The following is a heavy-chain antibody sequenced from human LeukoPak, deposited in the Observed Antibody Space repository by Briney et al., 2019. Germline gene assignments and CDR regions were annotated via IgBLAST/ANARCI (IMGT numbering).Heavy chain of an antibody. CDR1: GYTFTSYG. J-gene: IGHJ1*01. Sequence: ASVKVSCKASGYTFTSYGISWVRQAPGQGLEWMGWISAYNGNTNYAQKLQGRVTMTTDTSTSTAYMELRSLRSDDTAVYYCARDTIFGVVGPSAEYFQHWGQGTLVTVSS. CDR2: ISAYNGNT. D-gene: IGHD3-3*01. CDR3: ARDTIFGVVGPSAEYFQH. V-gene: IGHV1-18*01.